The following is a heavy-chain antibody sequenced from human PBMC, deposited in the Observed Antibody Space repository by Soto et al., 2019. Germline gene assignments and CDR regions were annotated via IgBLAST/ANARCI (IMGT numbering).Heavy chain of an antibody. Sequence: QVQLQESGPGLVKPSQTLSLTCTVSGGSIRSGGYYWSWIRQHPGKGLEWIGYIYYSGSTYYNPSLKSRVTISVDTSKNQFSLKLSSVTAADTAVYYCARDSERYGSGSYWGQGTLVTVSS. D-gene: IGHD3-10*01. V-gene: IGHV4-31*03. J-gene: IGHJ4*02. CDR1: GGSIRSGGYY. CDR2: IYYSGST. CDR3: ARDSERYGSGSY.